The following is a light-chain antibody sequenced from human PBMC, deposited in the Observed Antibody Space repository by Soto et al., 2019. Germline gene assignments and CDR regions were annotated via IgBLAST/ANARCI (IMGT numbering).Light chain of an antibody. CDR2: DVS. J-gene: IGLJ2*01. Sequence: QSALTQPASVSGSPGQSIPISCTGTSSDVGGYNYVSWYQQHPGKAPKLMIYDVSNRPSGVSNRFSGSKSGNTASLTISGLQAEDEADYYCSSYTSSSYVVFGGGTKLTVL. CDR3: SSYTSSSYVV. V-gene: IGLV2-14*01. CDR1: SSDVGGYNY.